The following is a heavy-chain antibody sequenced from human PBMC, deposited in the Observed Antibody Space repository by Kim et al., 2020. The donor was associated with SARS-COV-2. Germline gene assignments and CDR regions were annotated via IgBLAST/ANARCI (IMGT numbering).Heavy chain of an antibody. CDR2: ISAYNGNT. D-gene: IGHD1-20*01. J-gene: IGHJ6*02. CDR3: ARGSSYNWNDHLFHPHHKDYYYYGMDV. V-gene: IGHV1-18*01. CDR1: GYTFTSYG. Sequence: ASVKVSCKASGYTFTSYGISWVRQAPGQGLEWMGWISAYNGNTNYAQKLQGRVTMTTDTSTSTAYMELRSLRSDDTAVYYCARGSSYNWNDHLFHPHHKDYYYYGMDVCGQGTTVTVSS.